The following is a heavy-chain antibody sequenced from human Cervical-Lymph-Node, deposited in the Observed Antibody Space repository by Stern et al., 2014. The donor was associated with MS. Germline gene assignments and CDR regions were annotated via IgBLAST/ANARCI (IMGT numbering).Heavy chain of an antibody. Sequence: VQLVESGGGLVKPGRSRRLSCAASGLNFDDYAMHWVRQAPGQGLEWVPGISGNNGSIGYADSVKGRFTIHRDTAKKQQYLQINSLTAEDTALYYCAKDFLKGSTITTGYFDLWGRGTLVTVSS. CDR1: GLNFDDYA. J-gene: IGHJ2*01. D-gene: IGHD2-2*01. CDR2: ISGNNGSI. CDR3: AKDFLKGSTITTGYFDL. V-gene: IGHV3-9*01.